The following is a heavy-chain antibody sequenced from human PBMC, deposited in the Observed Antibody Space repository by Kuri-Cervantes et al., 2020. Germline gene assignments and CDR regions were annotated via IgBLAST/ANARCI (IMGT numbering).Heavy chain of an antibody. Sequence: GGSLRLSCAASGFTFSSYAMHWVRQAPGKGLEWVANIKQDGSEKYYVDSVKGRFTISRDNAKNSLYLQMNSLRAEDTAVYYCTRARYSSSWYDYWGQGTLVTVSS. J-gene: IGHJ4*02. CDR3: TRARYSSSWYDY. CDR1: GFTFSSYA. D-gene: IGHD6-13*01. V-gene: IGHV3-7*03. CDR2: IKQDGSEK.